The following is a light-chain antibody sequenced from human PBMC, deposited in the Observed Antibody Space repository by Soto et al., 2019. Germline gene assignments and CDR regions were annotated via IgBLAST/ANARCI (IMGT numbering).Light chain of an antibody. J-gene: IGKJ2*01. V-gene: IGKV3-20*01. CDR1: QSVSSNY. Sequence: EIVLTQSPGTLSLSPGERATLSCRASQSVSSNYLAWYQHKPGQAPRLLIYGASSRATGIPDRFSSSGSGTDFPLTISRREPEDFALYHCHQYGTSLSTFGQGTKLEIK. CDR3: HQYGTSLST. CDR2: GAS.